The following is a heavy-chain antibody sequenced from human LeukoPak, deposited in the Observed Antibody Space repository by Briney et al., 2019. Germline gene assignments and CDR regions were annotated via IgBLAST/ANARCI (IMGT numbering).Heavy chain of an antibody. CDR3: ARKDNSGKGRYFYDV. CDR2: IYYSGTT. V-gene: IGHV4-59*01. CDR1: GASINYYY. D-gene: IGHD3-22*01. Sequence: SETLTLTCTVSGASINYYYWTWIRQPPGKGLEWIAYIYYSGTTNYNPSFRSRVTLSVDTSKSQISLRLSSVTAADTAVYFCARKDNSGKGRYFYDVWGQGTLVTVSS. J-gene: IGHJ4*02.